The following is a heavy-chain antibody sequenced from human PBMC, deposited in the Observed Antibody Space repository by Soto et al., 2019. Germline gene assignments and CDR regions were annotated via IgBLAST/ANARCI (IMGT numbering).Heavy chain of an antibody. J-gene: IGHJ6*02. V-gene: IGHV3-23*01. CDR1: GFTFSSYA. CDR3: AKDFMVRGVIFGRMDV. Sequence: GGSLRLSCAASGFTFSSYAMSWVRPAPGKGLEWVSSISGSGASTYYADSVKGRFTISRDNSKNTLYLQMNSLRAEDTAVYYCAKDFMVRGVIFGRMDVWGQGTTVTVSS. D-gene: IGHD3-10*01. CDR2: ISGSGAST.